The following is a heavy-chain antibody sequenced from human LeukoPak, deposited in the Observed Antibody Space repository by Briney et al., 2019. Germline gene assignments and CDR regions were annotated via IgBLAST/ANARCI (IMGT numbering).Heavy chain of an antibody. CDR1: GYTFTGYY. D-gene: IGHD3-3*01. V-gene: IGHV1-2*02. CDR2: INPNSGGT. Sequence: ASVKVSCKASGYTFTGYYMHWVRQAPGQGLEWMGWINPNSGGTNYAQKFQGRVTMTRDTSISTAYMELSRLRSDDTAVYYCARDKDDFWSGYYFGYWGQGTLVTVSS. CDR3: ARDKDDFWSGYYFGY. J-gene: IGHJ4*02.